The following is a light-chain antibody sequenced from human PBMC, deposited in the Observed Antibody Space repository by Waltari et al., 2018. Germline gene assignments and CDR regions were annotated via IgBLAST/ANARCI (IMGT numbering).Light chain of an antibody. CDR1: QSSSSF. CDR2: DAS. V-gene: IGKV3-11*01. CDR3: QHRSNWPPEFT. J-gene: IGKJ3*01. Sequence: IVLTQSPATLSSSPGEGPTLSCRASQSSSSFLAWYQQKPGQAPRLLIYDASNRATGIPARFGGSGSETDFTLTISSLEPEDFAVYYCQHRSNWPPEFTFGPGTKVYIK.